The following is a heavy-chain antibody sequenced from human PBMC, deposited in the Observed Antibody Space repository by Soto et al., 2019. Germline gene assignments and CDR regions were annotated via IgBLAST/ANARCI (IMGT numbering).Heavy chain of an antibody. D-gene: IGHD4-17*01. CDR2: IYWDDDK. J-gene: IGHJ4*02. Sequence: QITLKESGPTLVKPTQTLTLTCTFSGFSLSTSGVGVGWIRQPPGKALEWLALIYWDDDKRYSPSLKSRLTTTRDTSKNQVVLTMTNMDPVHTATYYCAHSLKADYGDYAPFDYWGQGTLVTVSS. CDR1: GFSLSTSGVG. CDR3: AHSLKADYGDYAPFDY. V-gene: IGHV2-5*02.